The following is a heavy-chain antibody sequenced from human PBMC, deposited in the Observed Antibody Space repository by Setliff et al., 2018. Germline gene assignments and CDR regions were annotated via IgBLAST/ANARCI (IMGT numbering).Heavy chain of an antibody. V-gene: IGHV1-58*01. Sequence: ASVKVSCKASGFTFTSSAVQWVRQARGQRLEWIGWIVVGSGNTNYAQRFQERVTITRDMSTSTAYMELSSLRSEDTAVYYCARGPTIVDWFFDLWGRGTLVTVSS. CDR3: ARGPTIVDWFFDL. CDR2: IVVGSGNT. D-gene: IGHD3-22*01. CDR1: GFTFTSSA. J-gene: IGHJ2*01.